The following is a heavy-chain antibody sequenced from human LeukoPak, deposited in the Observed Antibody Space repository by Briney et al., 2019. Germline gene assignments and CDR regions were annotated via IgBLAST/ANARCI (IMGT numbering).Heavy chain of an antibody. CDR3: ARETLGGYGMDV. D-gene: IGHD3-16*01. CDR1: GFTFSSYS. J-gene: IGHJ6*02. V-gene: IGHV3-21*01. Sequence: PGGSLRLSCAASGFTFSSYSMNWVRQAPGKGLEWVSSISSSSSYIYYADSGKGRFTISRDNAKNSLYLQMNSLRAEDTAVYYCARETLGGYGMDVWGQGTTVTVSS. CDR2: ISSSSSYI.